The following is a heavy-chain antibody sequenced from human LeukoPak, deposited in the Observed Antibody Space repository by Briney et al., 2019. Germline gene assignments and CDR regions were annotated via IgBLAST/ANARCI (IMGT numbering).Heavy chain of an antibody. J-gene: IGHJ6*03. V-gene: IGHV5-51*01. CDR2: IYPGDSDT. D-gene: IGHD3-22*01. CDR1: GYSFTSYW. CDR3: ARHPYDSSGYYRYYYYMDV. Sequence: GESLKISCKGSGYSFTSYWIGWVRQMPGKGLGWMGIIYPGDSDTRYSPSFQGQVTISADKSISTAYLQWSSLKASDTAMYYCARHPYDSSGYYRYYYYMDVWGKGTTVTVSS.